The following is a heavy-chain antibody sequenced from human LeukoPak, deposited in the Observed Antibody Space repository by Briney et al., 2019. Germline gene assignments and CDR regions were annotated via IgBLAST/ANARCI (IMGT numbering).Heavy chain of an antibody. Sequence: GGSLRLSCAASGFTFSSYAMHWVRQAPGKGLEWVSSISSSSSYIYYADSVKGRFTISRGNAKNSLYLQMNSLRAEDTAVYYCARDRSGWYEIDYWGQGTLVTVSS. CDR3: ARDRSGWYEIDY. J-gene: IGHJ4*02. CDR1: GFTFSSYA. D-gene: IGHD6-19*01. CDR2: ISSSSSYI. V-gene: IGHV3-21*01.